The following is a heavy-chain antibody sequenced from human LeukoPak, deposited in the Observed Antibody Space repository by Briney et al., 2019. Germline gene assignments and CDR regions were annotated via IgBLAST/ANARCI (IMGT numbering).Heavy chain of an antibody. Sequence: SETLSLTCAVYGGSLSGYYWSWIRQPPGKGLEWNGEINHSGSTNYNPSLKSRVTISVDTSKNQFSLKLSSVTAADTAVYYCARGSSGSYHTRPLDVWGQGTTVTVSS. CDR1: GGSLSGYY. CDR3: ARGSSGSYHTRPLDV. V-gene: IGHV4-34*01. J-gene: IGHJ6*02. CDR2: INHSGST. D-gene: IGHD1-26*01.